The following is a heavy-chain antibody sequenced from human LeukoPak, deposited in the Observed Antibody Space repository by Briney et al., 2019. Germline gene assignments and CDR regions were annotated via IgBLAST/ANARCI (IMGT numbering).Heavy chain of an antibody. CDR2: ISAYNGNT. J-gene: IGHJ4*02. CDR3: ARVPGILTGYYADDYFDY. Sequence: ASVEVSCKASGYTFTSYGISWVRQAPGQGLEWMGWISAYNGNTNYAQKLQGRVTMTTDTSTSTAYMELRSLRSDDTAVYYCARVPGILTGYYADDYFDYWGQGTLVTVSS. CDR1: GYTFTSYG. V-gene: IGHV1-18*01. D-gene: IGHD3-9*01.